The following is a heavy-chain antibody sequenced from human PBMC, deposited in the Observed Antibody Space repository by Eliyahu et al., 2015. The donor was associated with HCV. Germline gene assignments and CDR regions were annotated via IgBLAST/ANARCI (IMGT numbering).Heavy chain of an antibody. J-gene: IGHJ6*02. V-gene: IGHV3-66*01. CDR1: GFTVXSNY. CDR3: ARDRAGDPYYGMDV. D-gene: IGHD7-27*01. Sequence: EVQLVESGGGLVQPGGSLRLSCAASGFTVXSNYMGWVRQAPGKGLGWVSVIYSGGSTYYADSVKGRFTISRDNSKNTLYLQMNSLRAEDTAVYYCARDRAGDPYYGMDVWGQGTTVTVSS. CDR2: IYSGGST.